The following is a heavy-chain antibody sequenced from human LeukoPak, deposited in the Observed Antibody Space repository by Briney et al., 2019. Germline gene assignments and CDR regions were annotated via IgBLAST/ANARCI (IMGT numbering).Heavy chain of an antibody. D-gene: IGHD4-17*01. CDR2: ISYDGSNK. Sequence: GGSLRLSCAASGFTFSSYGMHWVRQAPGKGLEWVAVISYDGSNKYYADSVKGRFTISRDNSKNTLYLQMNSLRAEDTAVYYCAKAPFGYMTTVTIYWFDPWGQGTLVTVSS. CDR1: GFTFSSYG. J-gene: IGHJ5*02. V-gene: IGHV3-30*18. CDR3: AKAPFGYMTTVTIYWFDP.